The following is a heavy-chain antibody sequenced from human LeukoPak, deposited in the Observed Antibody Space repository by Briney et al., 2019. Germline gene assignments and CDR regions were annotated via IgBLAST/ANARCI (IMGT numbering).Heavy chain of an antibody. J-gene: IGHJ4*02. CDR2: ISAYNGNT. CDR1: GYTLTELS. D-gene: IGHD1-1*01. CDR3: AREMGAFGTAIDY. V-gene: IGHV1-18*01. Sequence: GASVKVSCKVSGYTLTELSMHWVRQAPGQGLEWMGWISAYNGNTNYAQKLQGRVTMTTDTSTSTAYMELRSLRSDDTAVYYCAREMGAFGTAIDYWGQGTLVTVSS.